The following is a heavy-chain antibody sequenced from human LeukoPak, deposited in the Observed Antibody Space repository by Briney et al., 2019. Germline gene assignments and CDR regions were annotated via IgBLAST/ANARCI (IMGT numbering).Heavy chain of an antibody. J-gene: IGHJ4*02. Sequence: GGSLRLSCAASGFTFSSHSMNWVRQAPGKGLEWVSSISSSSSYIYYADSVKGRFTISRDNAKNSLYLQMNSLRAEDTAVYYCASGSSVDCSRTSCPPTDYWGQGTLVTVSS. CDR1: GFTFSSHS. V-gene: IGHV3-21*01. D-gene: IGHD2-2*01. CDR3: ASGSSVDCSRTSCPPTDY. CDR2: ISSSSSYI.